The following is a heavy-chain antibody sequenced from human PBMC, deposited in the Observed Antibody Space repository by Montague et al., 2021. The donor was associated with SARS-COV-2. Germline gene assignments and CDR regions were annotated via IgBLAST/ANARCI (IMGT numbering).Heavy chain of an antibody. J-gene: IGHJ3*01. CDR3: ASAFYGDHWAFDV. D-gene: IGHD3-3*02. Sequence: CAISGDSVSSTSASWYWIRQSPSRGLEWLGSTYYSSWWRSQHPGSLESRITISGDTSKNQFSLQLNSVTPEDTAVYYCASAFYGDHWAFDVWGQGTMVTVSS. V-gene: IGHV6-1*01. CDR2: TYYSSWWRS. CDR1: GDSVSSTSAS.